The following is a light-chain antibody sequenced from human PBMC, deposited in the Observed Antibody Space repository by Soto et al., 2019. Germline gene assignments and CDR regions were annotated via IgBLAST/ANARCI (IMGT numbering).Light chain of an antibody. CDR1: ESVTNY. CDR3: QQCSNWPPLA. CDR2: DAS. V-gene: IGKV3-11*01. J-gene: IGKJ4*01. Sequence: EIVLTQSPATLSLSPGERGTLSCRASESVTNYLAWYQQKPGQAPRLFIYDASDRATGIPARFSGSGSGTDFTLTISSLEPEYFAVYYCQQCSNWPPLAFGGGTKVDIK.